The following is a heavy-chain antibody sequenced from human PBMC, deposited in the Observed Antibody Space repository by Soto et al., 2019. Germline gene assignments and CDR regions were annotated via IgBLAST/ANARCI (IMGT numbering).Heavy chain of an antibody. J-gene: IGHJ6*02. Sequence: SVKVSCKASGGTFSSYAISWVRQAPGQGLEWMGGIIPIFGTANYAQKFQGRVTITADESTSTAYMELSSLRSEDTAVYYCARDVDTAMARESYYYYGMDVWGQGTTVAVSS. CDR2: IIPIFGTA. V-gene: IGHV1-69*13. D-gene: IGHD5-18*01. CDR3: ARDVDTAMARESYYYYGMDV. CDR1: GGTFSSYA.